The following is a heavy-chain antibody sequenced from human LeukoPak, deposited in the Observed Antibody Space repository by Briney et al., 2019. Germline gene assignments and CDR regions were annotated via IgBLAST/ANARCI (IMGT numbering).Heavy chain of an antibody. Sequence: SEALSLTCTVSGGSISSYYWSWIRQPPGKGLEWIGYIYYSGSTNYNPSLKSRVTISVDTSKNQFSLKLSSVTAADTAVYYCARHDPYYYYYGMDVWGQGTTVTVSS. CDR2: IYYSGST. CDR1: GGSISSYY. V-gene: IGHV4-59*08. CDR3: ARHDPYYYYYGMDV. J-gene: IGHJ6*02.